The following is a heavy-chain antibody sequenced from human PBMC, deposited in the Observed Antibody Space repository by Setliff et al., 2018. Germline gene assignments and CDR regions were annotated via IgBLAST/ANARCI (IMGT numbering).Heavy chain of an antibody. Sequence: SETLSLTCTVSGDSITNMSFYWGWIRQPPGKGPDWIGSIYYDGSTYHNPSLKSRVTISIDTSNNQFSLKLTSMTAADTAVYYCAKGGGRYHSDSWGQGILVTVSS. J-gene: IGHJ4*02. CDR2: IYYDGST. D-gene: IGHD1-1*01. CDR3: AKGGGRYHSDS. CDR1: GDSITNMSFY. V-gene: IGHV4-39*07.